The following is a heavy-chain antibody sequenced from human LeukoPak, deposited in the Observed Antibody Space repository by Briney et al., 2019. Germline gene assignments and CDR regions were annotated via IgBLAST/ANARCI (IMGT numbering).Heavy chain of an antibody. V-gene: IGHV3-33*01. D-gene: IGHD2-15*01. CDR2: IWYDGSNK. J-gene: IGHJ4*02. CDR3: ARGLTSGGSCNDC. Sequence: PGGSLRLSCAASGFTFSSYGMHWVRQAPGKGLEWVAVIWYDGSNKYYADSVKGRFTISRDNSKNTLYLQMNSLRAEDTAVYYCARGLTSGGSCNDCWGQGTLVTVSS. CDR1: GFTFSSYG.